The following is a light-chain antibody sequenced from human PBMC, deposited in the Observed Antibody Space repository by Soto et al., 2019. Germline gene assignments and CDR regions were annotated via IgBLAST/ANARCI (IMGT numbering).Light chain of an antibody. V-gene: IGKV3-20*01. CDR3: PQYGSSPGT. Sequence: EIVLTQSPGTLSLSPGERATLSCRASQSVRDRYLAWYQQKPGQAPSLLIYDTSTRATGVPDRFSGSGSGTDFALNISRVEPEDFAIYFCPQYGSSPGTFGQGTKVEI. CDR1: QSVRDRY. CDR2: DTS. J-gene: IGKJ1*01.